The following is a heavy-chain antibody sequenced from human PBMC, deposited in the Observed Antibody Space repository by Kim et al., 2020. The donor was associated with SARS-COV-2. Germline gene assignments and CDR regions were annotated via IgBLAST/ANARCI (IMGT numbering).Heavy chain of an antibody. V-gene: IGHV1-3*01. Sequence: SQKFQGRVTITRDTSASTAYMELSSLRSEDTAVYYCARDQVRARQYWFDPWGQGTLVTVSS. CDR3: ARDQVRARQYWFDP. J-gene: IGHJ5*02.